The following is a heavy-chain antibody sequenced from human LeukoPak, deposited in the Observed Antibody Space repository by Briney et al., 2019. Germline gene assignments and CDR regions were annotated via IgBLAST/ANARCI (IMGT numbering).Heavy chain of an antibody. J-gene: IGHJ4*02. CDR1: GGSISSYY. D-gene: IGHD4-11*01. CDR2: IYYSGST. CDR3: ARQSSRMTTDY. V-gene: IGHV4-39*01. Sequence: SETLSLTCTVSGGSISSYYWSWIRQPPGKGLEWIGSIYYSGSTYYNPSLKSRVTISVDTSKNQFSLKLSSVTAADTAVYYCARQSSRMTTDYWGQGTLVTVSS.